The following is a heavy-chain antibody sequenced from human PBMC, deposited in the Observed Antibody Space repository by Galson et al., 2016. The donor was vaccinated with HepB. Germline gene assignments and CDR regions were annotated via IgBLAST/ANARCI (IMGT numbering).Heavy chain of an antibody. J-gene: IGHJ5*02. CDR1: GGSISNYY. CDR3: AKYTNCSSTSCFTAWFDP. CDR2: MYYSGTT. D-gene: IGHD2-2*02. Sequence: ETLSLTCTVSGGSISNYYWAWIRQPPGKGMKCIGYMYYSGTTYYNPSLKSRVTMSVDTSKNQFSLDVRSVTAADTAVYYCAKYTNCSSTSCFTAWFDPWGQGTRVTVSS. V-gene: IGHV4-59*01.